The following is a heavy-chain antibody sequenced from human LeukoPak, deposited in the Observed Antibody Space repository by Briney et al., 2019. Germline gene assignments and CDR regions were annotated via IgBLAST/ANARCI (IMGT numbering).Heavy chain of an antibody. CDR2: ISTSSRYM. D-gene: IGHD2-2*01. V-gene: IGHV3-21*01. CDR3: ARADCSGSTCYLRRSWFDP. CDR1: GFTLSTFD. Sequence: GGSLRLSCAASGFTLSTFDMNWVRQAPGKGLEWVSSISTSSRYMYYRDSVKGRFTISRDDAKSSLYLQMNTLRVEDTAVYYCARADCSGSTCYLRRSWFDPWGQGTLVTVSS. J-gene: IGHJ5*02.